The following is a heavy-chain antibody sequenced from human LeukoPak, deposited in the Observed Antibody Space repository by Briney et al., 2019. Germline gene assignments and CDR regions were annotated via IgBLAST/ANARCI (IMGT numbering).Heavy chain of an antibody. CDR2: INPSGGST. V-gene: IGHV1-46*01. D-gene: IGHD3-16*01. CDR1: GYTFTSYY. CDR3: ARMGLYDYVWGSFDY. J-gene: IGHJ4*02. Sequence: ASVKVSCKASGYTFTSYYMHWVRQAPGQGLEWMGIINPSGGSTSYAQKFQGRVTMTRGTSTSTVYMELSSLRSEDTAVYYCARMGLYDYVWGSFDYWGQGTLVTVSS.